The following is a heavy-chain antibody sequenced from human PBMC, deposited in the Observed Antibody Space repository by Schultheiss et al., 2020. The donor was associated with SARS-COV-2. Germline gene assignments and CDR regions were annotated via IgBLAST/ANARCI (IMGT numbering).Heavy chain of an antibody. V-gene: IGHV4-38-2*01. CDR3: ARAIVVVPAAIGWYFDL. D-gene: IGHD2-2*02. J-gene: IGHJ2*01. CDR1: GYSISSGYY. CDR2: IYHSGST. Sequence: SETLSLTCAVSGYSISSGYYWGWIRQPPGKGLEWIGSIYHSGSTNYNPSLKSRVTISVDTSKNQFSLKLSSVTAADTAVYYCARAIVVVPAAIGWYFDLWGRGTLVTVSS.